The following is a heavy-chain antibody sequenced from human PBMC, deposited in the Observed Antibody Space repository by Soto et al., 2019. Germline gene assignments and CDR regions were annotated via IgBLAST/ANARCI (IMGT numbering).Heavy chain of an antibody. CDR3: TPLWFGEFLYYYGMDV. Sequence: GGSLRLSCAASGFTFSNAWMNWVRQAPGKGLEWVGRIKSKTDGGTTDYAAPVKGRFTISRDDSKNTLYLQMNSLKTEDTAVYYCTPLWFGEFLYYYGMDVWGQGTTVTVSS. CDR2: IKSKTDGGTT. CDR1: GFTFSNAW. V-gene: IGHV3-15*07. J-gene: IGHJ6*02. D-gene: IGHD3-10*01.